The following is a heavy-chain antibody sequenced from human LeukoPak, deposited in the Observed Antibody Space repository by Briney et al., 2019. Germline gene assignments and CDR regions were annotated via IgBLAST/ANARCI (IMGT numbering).Heavy chain of an antibody. CDR1: GFTFISYE. Sequence: PGGSLRLSCAVSGFTFISYEMNWVRQAPGKGLEWVSYISTGGETVYYADSVKGRFTISRDNAKDSLFLQMNSLRADDTAIYYCGRAGSNFDYWGQGTLVTVSS. J-gene: IGHJ4*02. D-gene: IGHD6-6*01. V-gene: IGHV3-48*03. CDR3: GRAGSNFDY. CDR2: ISTGGETV.